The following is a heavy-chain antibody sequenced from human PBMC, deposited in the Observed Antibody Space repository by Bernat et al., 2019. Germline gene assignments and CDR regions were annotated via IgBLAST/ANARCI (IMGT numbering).Heavy chain of an antibody. Sequence: QLQLQESGPGLVKPSETLSLTCTVSGGSISSSSYYWGWIRQPPGKGLEWIGSIYYSGSTYYNPSLKSRVTISVDTSKNQFSLKLSSVTAADTAVYYCARLQCKNVVVIPSYEQDPSTFDYWGQGTLVTVSS. D-gene: IGHD3-22*01. V-gene: IGHV4-39*01. J-gene: IGHJ4*02. CDR1: GGSISSSSYY. CDR2: IYYSGST. CDR3: ARLQCKNVVVIPSYEQDPSTFDY.